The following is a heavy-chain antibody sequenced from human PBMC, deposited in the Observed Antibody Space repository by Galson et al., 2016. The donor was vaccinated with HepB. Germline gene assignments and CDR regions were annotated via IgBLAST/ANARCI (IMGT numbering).Heavy chain of an antibody. Sequence: SLRLSCAASGFTFSNYAMSWVRQAPGKGLEWVAVISYDGSNKKYADSVKGRFTISRDNSKNTLYLQMNSLRAEDTAVYYCAKVGDKYYFDYWGQGTLVTVSS. D-gene: IGHD4-17*01. CDR2: ISYDGSNK. CDR3: AKVGDKYYFDY. V-gene: IGHV3-30*18. CDR1: GFTFSNYA. J-gene: IGHJ4*02.